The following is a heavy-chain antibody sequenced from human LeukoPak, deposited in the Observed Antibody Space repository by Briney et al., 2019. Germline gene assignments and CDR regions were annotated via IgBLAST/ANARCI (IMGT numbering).Heavy chain of an antibody. CDR2: INPNSGGT. J-gene: IGHJ5*02. V-gene: IGHV1-2*02. Sequence: ASVKVSCKASGYTFTGYYMHWVRQAPGQGLEWMGWINPNSGGTNYAQKFQGRVTMTRDTSISTAYMELSRLRSDDTAVYYCARSVVVAATWFDPWGQGTLVTVSS. CDR1: GYTFTGYY. CDR3: ARSVVVAATWFDP. D-gene: IGHD2-15*01.